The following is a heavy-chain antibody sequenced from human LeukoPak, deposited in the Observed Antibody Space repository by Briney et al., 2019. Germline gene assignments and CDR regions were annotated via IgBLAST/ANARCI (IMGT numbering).Heavy chain of an antibody. V-gene: IGHV4-4*07. CDR3: ARARYSSSWDFDY. CDR2: ISTSGST. Sequence: SETLTLTCTVSGGSISGYYWSWIRQPAGKGLEWLGRISTSGSTNYSPSLKSRVTMSIDTSKNQFSLKLSSVTALDTAVYYCARARYSSSWDFDYWGQGTLVTVSS. CDR1: GGSISGYY. J-gene: IGHJ4*02. D-gene: IGHD6-13*01.